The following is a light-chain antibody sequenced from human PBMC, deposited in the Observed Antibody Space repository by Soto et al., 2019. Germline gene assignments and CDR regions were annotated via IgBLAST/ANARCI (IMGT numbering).Light chain of an antibody. J-gene: IGKJ5*01. CDR2: DIS. V-gene: IGKV1-16*01. Sequence: DIQMTQSPSSLSVSVGDRVTITCRASQRVGKYLAWFQQKPGRAPESLIYDISSLQSGVPSTFSGSGSGTDFTLTINSLQPEDSATYYCQQYHTYPRTFGQGTRLEI. CDR1: QRVGKY. CDR3: QQYHTYPRT.